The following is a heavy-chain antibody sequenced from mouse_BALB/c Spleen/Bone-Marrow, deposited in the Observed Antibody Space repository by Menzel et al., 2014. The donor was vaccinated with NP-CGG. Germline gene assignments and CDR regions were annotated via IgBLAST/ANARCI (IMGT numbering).Heavy chain of an antibody. CDR1: GFDFSRYW. J-gene: IGHJ4*01. Sequence: EVKLLESGGGLVQPGGSLKLSCAASGFDFSRYWMSWVRQAPGKGLEWIGEINPDSSTINYTPSLKDKFIISRDNAKNTLYLQTSKVRSEDTALYYCAHRYDVAMDYWGQGTSVTVSS. D-gene: IGHD2-14*01. CDR3: AHRYDVAMDY. CDR2: INPDSSTI. V-gene: IGHV4-1*02.